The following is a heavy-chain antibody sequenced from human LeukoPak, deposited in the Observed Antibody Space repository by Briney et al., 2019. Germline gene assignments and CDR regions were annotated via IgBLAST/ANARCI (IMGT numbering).Heavy chain of an antibody. CDR2: ISYDGSNK. V-gene: IGHV3-30*04. CDR1: GFTFSSYA. D-gene: IGHD3-10*01. CDR3: ARGAEPYYGSGSYYTYYFDY. Sequence: GRSLRLSCAASGFTFSSYAMHWVRQAPGKGLEWVAVISYDGSNKYYADSVKGRFTISRDNSKNTLHLQMNSLRAEDTAVYYCARGAEPYYGSGSYYTYYFDYWGQGTLVTVSS. J-gene: IGHJ4*02.